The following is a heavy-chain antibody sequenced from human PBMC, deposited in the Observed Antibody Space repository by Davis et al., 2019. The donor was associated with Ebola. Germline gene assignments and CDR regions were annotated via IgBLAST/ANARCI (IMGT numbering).Heavy chain of an antibody. CDR3: ARDPSGWYYFDY. CDR1: GGTFSSYT. V-gene: IGHV1-69*04. CDR2: IIPILGIA. J-gene: IGHJ4*02. Sequence: SVKVSCKASGGTFSSYTISWVRQAPGQGLEWMGRIIPILGIANYAQKFQGRVTITADKSTSTAYMELSSLRSEDTAVYYCARDPSGWYYFDYWGQGTLVTVSS. D-gene: IGHD6-19*01.